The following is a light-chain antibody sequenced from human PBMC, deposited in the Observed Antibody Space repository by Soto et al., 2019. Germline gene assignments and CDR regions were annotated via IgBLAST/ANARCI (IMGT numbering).Light chain of an antibody. V-gene: IGLV1-40*01. CDR2: DDS. CDR3: QSSDSSMSASVV. Sequence: QSVLTQPPSVSGAPGQRVTISCAGSSYNIGAGYDVNWYQQLPGTAPKLLIYDDSNRPSGVPDRFSGSKSATSASLAITGLQADDEANYYCQSSDSSMSASVVFGGGTKLTVL. CDR1: SYNIGAGYD. J-gene: IGLJ2*01.